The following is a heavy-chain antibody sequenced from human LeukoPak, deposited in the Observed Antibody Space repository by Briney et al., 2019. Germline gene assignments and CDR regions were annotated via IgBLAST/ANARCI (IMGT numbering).Heavy chain of an antibody. CDR2: IIPIDGVE. J-gene: IGHJ3*02. CDR3: ARALDCTNGVCFGDDAFDI. CDR1: GDTFSIYT. V-gene: IGHV1-69*02. D-gene: IGHD2-8*01. Sequence: SLRVSCKASGDTFSIYTISSVRQAPGQGLEWMGRIIPIDGVENYAQKFQGRVTITADKLTSTAYMELSSLRSEDTAVYYCARALDCTNGVCFGDDAFDIWGQGTMVTVSS.